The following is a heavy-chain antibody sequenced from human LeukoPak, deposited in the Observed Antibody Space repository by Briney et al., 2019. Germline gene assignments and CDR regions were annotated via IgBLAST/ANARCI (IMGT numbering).Heavy chain of an antibody. D-gene: IGHD1-7*01. CDR2: ISSSSSYI. CDR1: GFTFSSYS. CDR3: ARVIHGRITGTKGAFDI. J-gene: IGHJ3*02. V-gene: IGHV3-21*01. Sequence: GSLRLSCAASGFTFSSYSMNWVRQAPGKGLEWVSSISSSSSYIYYADSVKGRFTISRDNAKNSLYLQMNSLRAEDTAVYYCARVIHGRITGTKGAFDIWGQGTMVTVSS.